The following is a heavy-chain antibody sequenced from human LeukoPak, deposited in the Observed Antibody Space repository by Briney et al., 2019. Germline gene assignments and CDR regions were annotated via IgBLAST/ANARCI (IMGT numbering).Heavy chain of an antibody. CDR3: ARTLRLGTPRAFDI. CDR1: GFIFNSYW. Sequence: PGGSLRLSCAASGFIFNSYWMSWVRQAPGKGLEWVANIHEDGSDKYYVDSVKGRFTISRDNAKNSLYLQMNSLRAEDTALYYCARTLRLGTPRAFDIWGRGTMVTVSS. D-gene: IGHD1-14*01. V-gene: IGHV3-7*05. J-gene: IGHJ3*02. CDR2: IHEDGSDK.